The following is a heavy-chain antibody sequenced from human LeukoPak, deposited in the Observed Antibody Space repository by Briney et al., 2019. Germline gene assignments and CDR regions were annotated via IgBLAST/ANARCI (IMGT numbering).Heavy chain of an antibody. CDR1: GYTFTGYY. CDR2: INPNSGGT. D-gene: IGHD3-22*01. CDR3: AREYDSSGYSYYGMDV. J-gene: IGHJ6*02. V-gene: IGHV1-2*02. Sequence: GAPVKVSCKASGYTFTGYYMHWVRQAPGQGLEWMGWINPNSGGTNYAQKFQGRVTMTRDTSISTAYMELSRLRSDDTAVYYCAREYDSSGYSYYGMDVWGQGTTVTVSS.